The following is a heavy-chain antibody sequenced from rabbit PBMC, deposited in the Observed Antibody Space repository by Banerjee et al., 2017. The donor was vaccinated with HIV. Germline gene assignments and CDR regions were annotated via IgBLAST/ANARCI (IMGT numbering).Heavy chain of an antibody. CDR2: IYAGSSGTT. J-gene: IGHJ4*01. Sequence: QEQLEESGGDLVKPEGSLTLTCTASGFSFSSSYWISWVRQAPGKGLEWIACIYAGSSGTTSYASWAKGRFTISKTSSTTVTLQMTSLTAADTATYFCARDLAGVIGWNFNWWGPGTLVTVS. CDR3: ARDLAGVIGWNFNW. CDR1: GFSFSSSYW. D-gene: IGHD4-1*01. V-gene: IGHV1S45*01.